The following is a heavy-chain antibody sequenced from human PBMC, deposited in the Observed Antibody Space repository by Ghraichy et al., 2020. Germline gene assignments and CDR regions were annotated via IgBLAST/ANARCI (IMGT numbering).Heavy chain of an antibody. J-gene: IGHJ4*02. V-gene: IGHV3-30*18. CDR3: AKLVDDSEGWATIDY. Sequence: GGSLRLSCAASGFTFSSYGMHWVRQAPGKGLEWVAVISYDGSNKYYADSVKGRFTISRDNSKNTLYLQMNSLRAENTAVYYCAKLVDDSEGWATIDYWGQGTLVTVSS. CDR1: GFTFSSYG. CDR2: ISYDGSNK. D-gene: IGHD2-8*01.